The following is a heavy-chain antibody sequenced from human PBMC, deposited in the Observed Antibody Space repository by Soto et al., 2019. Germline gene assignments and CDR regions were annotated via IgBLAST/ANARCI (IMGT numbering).Heavy chain of an antibody. Sequence: ASVKVSCKASGYSFTRYGIAWARQAPGRGLEWMGWINTYNGNTNYAQNLQGRVTLTTDTSTSTAYMELTSLRSNDTAIYYCAMVDVYVTPSPQDVWGQGTTVTVSS. CDR3: AMVDVYVTPSPQDV. J-gene: IGHJ6*02. CDR1: GYSFTRYG. D-gene: IGHD3-16*01. V-gene: IGHV1-18*01. CDR2: INTYNGNT.